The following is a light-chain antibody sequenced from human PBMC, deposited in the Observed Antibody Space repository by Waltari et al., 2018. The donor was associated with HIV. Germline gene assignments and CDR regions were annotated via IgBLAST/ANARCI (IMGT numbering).Light chain of an antibody. Sequence: QSALTQPASVSGSPGQSLTISCTGTTSDIGTYNLVSWYHQYPGKAPKLLIYEVHKRPSGISNRFSGSKSGNTASLTISGLQAEDEAHYYCCSYAGSIIYVVFGGGTKLTVL. CDR3: CSYAGSIIYVV. J-gene: IGLJ2*01. V-gene: IGLV2-23*02. CDR2: EVH. CDR1: TSDIGTYNL.